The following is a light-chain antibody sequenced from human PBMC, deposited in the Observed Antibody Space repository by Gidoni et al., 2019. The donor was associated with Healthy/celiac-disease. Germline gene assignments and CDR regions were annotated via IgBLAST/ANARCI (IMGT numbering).Light chain of an antibody. V-gene: IGKV2-28*01. CDR3: MQALQTPYT. CDR1: QSLLHSNGYNY. Sequence: IVMTQSPLSLPVTPGEPASISCRSSQSLLHSNGYNYLDWYLQKPGQSPQLLIYLGSNRASGVPDRFSGSGSGTDFTLKISRVEAEDVGGYYCMQALQTPYTFGQGTKLEIK. J-gene: IGKJ2*01. CDR2: LGS.